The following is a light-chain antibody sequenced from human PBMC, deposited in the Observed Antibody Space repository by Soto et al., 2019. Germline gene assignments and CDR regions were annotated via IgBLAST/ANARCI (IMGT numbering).Light chain of an antibody. CDR1: RSNIGAGYD. J-gene: IGLJ1*01. Sequence: QSVLTLPPSVSGAPGQRVTISCTGSRSNIGAGYDVHWYQQLPGTAPKLLIYGNNNRPSGVPDRFSGSKSGTSASLAVTGLQAEDEADYYCQSYATGLSVLYVFGTGTKVTVL. CDR2: GNN. V-gene: IGLV1-40*01. CDR3: QSYATGLSVLYV.